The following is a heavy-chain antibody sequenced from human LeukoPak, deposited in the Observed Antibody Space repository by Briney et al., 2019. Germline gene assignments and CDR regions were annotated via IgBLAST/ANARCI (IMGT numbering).Heavy chain of an antibody. Sequence: GGSLRLSCVASGFTFSRYSMNWVRQAPGKGLEWVSAISGSGGSTYYADSVKGRFTISRDNSKNTLYLQMNSLRAEDTAVYYCAKDRSNGYNWFDPWGQGTLVTVSS. CDR3: AKDRSNGYNWFDP. D-gene: IGHD2-8*01. CDR2: ISGSGGST. CDR1: GFTFSRYS. J-gene: IGHJ5*02. V-gene: IGHV3-23*01.